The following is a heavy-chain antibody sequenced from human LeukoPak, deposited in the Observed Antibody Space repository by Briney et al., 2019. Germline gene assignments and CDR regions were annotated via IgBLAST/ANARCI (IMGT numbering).Heavy chain of an antibody. V-gene: IGHV3-30-3*01. J-gene: IGHJ5*02. Sequence: PGRSLRLSCAASGFTFSSYAMHWVRQAPGKGLEWVAVISYDGSNKYYADSVKGRFTISRDNSKNTLYLQMNSLRAEDTAVYYCARDTGDCGGDCYSNWFDPWGQGTLVTVSS. CDR1: GFTFSSYA. CDR3: ARDTGDCGGDCYSNWFDP. CDR2: ISYDGSNK. D-gene: IGHD2-21*02.